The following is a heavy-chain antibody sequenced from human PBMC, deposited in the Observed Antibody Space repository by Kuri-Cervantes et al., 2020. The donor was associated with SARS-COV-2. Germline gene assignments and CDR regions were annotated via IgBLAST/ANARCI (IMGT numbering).Heavy chain of an antibody. J-gene: IGHJ5*02. CDR3: ARGARDYNNWFDP. Sequence: GSLRLSCAVYGGSLSGHYWSWIRQPPGKGLEWIGEINHSGSTNYNPSLKSRVTISVDTSKNQFSLKLSSVTAADTAVYYCARGARDYNNWFDPWGQGTLVTVS. CDR1: GGSLSGHY. D-gene: IGHD4-11*01. V-gene: IGHV4-34*01. CDR2: INHSGST.